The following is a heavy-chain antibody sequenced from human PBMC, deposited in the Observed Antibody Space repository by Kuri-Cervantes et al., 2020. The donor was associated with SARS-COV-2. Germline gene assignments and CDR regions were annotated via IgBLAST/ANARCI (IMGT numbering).Heavy chain of an antibody. D-gene: IGHD4-17*01. Sequence: ASVKVSCKASGYTFTTYGITWVRQAPGQGLEWMGWISTYNANADYAQKLQGGVTMTTDTSTSIAYMELRSLRPDDTAIYYCAGGFDYGDYPYYYGMDVWGQGTTVTVSS. CDR2: ISTYNANA. CDR3: AGGFDYGDYPYYYGMDV. V-gene: IGHV1-18*04. J-gene: IGHJ6*02. CDR1: GYTFTTYG.